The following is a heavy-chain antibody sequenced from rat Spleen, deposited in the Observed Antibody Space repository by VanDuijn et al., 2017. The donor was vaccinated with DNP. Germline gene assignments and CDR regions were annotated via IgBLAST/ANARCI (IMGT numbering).Heavy chain of an antibody. D-gene: IGHD1-4*01. CDR1: GYSITGNY. Sequence: EVQLQESGPGLVKPSQSLSLTCSVTGYSITGNYWGWIRKFPGNKMEYIGHISYSGSTSYNPSLKSRISITRDTSKNQFFLQLNSVTTEDTATYYCARWTRYFDYWGQGVMVTVSS. V-gene: IGHV3-1*01. CDR2: ISYSGST. J-gene: IGHJ2*01. CDR3: ARWTRYFDY.